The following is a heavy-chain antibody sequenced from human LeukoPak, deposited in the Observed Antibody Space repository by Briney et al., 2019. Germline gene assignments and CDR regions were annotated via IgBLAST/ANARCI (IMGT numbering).Heavy chain of an antibody. CDR2: IYYTGST. CDR1: GGSISNNY. J-gene: IGHJ4*02. D-gene: IGHD6-13*01. V-gene: IGHV4-59*01. CDR3: AKARDSNIWYPFDY. Sequence: SETLSLTCTVSGGSISNNYWNWIPLPPGKGLEWIGYIYYTGSTHYNPSLKSRVTISLDTSKRQFSLKLTSVTAADTAVYYCAKARDSNIWYPFDYWGQGTLVTVSS.